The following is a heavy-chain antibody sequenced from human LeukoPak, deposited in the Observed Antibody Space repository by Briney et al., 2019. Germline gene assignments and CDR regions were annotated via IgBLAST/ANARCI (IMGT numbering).Heavy chain of an antibody. CDR1: GFTFSSYA. Sequence: GGSLRLSCAASGFTFSSYAMHWVRQAPGKGLEWVAVISYDGSNKYYADSVKGRFTISRGNSKNTLYLQMNSLRAEDTAVYYCARDVNTQYYDSSGYEFDYWGQGTLVTVSS. D-gene: IGHD3-22*01. V-gene: IGHV3-30-3*01. CDR3: ARDVNTQYYDSSGYEFDY. J-gene: IGHJ4*02. CDR2: ISYDGSNK.